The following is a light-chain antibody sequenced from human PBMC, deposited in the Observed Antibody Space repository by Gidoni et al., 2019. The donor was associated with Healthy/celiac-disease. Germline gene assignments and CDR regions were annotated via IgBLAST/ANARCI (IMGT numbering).Light chain of an antibody. Sequence: EIAVTQAPAHLSLSAGESTTLSCRAIQSVSSYLAWYQQKPGQAPRLLIYDASNRATGIPARFRGSGSGTDFTLTISSLEPEDFAVYYCQQRSNWPPLTFGGGTKVEIK. CDR1: QSVSSY. V-gene: IGKV3-11*01. CDR3: QQRSNWPPLT. CDR2: DAS. J-gene: IGKJ4*01.